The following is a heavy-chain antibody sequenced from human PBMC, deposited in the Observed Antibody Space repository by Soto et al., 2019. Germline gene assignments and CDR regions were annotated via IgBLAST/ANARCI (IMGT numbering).Heavy chain of an antibody. CDR3: ASRGAAVHYCDYSYYGMDV. J-gene: IGHJ6*02. V-gene: IGHV4-39*01. CDR1: GGSISSSSYY. Sequence: SETLSLTCTVSGGSISSSSYYWGWIRQPPGKGLEWIGSIYYSGSTYYNPSLKSRVTISVDTSKNQFSLKLSSVTAADTAVYYCASRGAAVHYCDYSYYGMDVWGQGTTVTVSS. CDR2: IYYSGST. D-gene: IGHD1-26*01.